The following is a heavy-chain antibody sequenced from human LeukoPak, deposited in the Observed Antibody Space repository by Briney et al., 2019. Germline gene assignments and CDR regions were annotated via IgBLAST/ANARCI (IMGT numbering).Heavy chain of an antibody. D-gene: IGHD3-16*01. V-gene: IGHV3-74*01. CDR2: INSDGSST. J-gene: IGHJ4*02. Sequence: GGSLRLSCAASGFTFSSYWMHWVRQAPGKGLVWVSRINSDGSSTSYADSVKGRFTISRDNAKNTLYLQMNSLRVEDTGIYYCARDAGWGRLDSWGQGALVTVSS. CDR1: GFTFSSYW. CDR3: ARDAGWGRLDS.